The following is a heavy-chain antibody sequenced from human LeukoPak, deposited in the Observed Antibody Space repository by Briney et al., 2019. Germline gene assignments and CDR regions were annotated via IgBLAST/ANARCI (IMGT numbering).Heavy chain of an antibody. V-gene: IGHV4-30-2*01. CDR1: GGSISSGGYY. CDR3: ARGLPYGDYYFDY. J-gene: IGHJ4*02. CDR2: IYHSGST. D-gene: IGHD4-17*01. Sequence: SETLSLTCTVSGGSISSGGYYWSWIRQPPGKGLEWIGYIYHSGSTYYNPSLKSRVTISVDTSKNQFSLKLSSVTAADTAVYYCARGLPYGDYYFDYWGQGTLVTVSS.